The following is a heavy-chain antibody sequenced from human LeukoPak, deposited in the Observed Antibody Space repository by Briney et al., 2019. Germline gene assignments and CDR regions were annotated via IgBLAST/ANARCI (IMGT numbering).Heavy chain of an antibody. D-gene: IGHD5-12*01. V-gene: IGHV1-46*01. CDR1: GYTFTSYY. Sequence: ASVKVSCKASGYTFTSYYMHWVRQAPGQGLEWMGIINPSGGSTNYAQKFQGRVTITADESTSTAYMELSSLRSEDTAVYYCARVPRYSGYDLNFDYWGQGTLVTVSS. CDR3: ARVPRYSGYDLNFDY. J-gene: IGHJ4*02. CDR2: INPSGGST.